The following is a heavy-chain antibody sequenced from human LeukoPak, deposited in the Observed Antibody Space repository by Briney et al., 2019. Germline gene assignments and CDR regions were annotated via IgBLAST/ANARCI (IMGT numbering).Heavy chain of an antibody. V-gene: IGHV4-59*01. J-gene: IGHJ4*02. CDR1: GGSISSYY. D-gene: IGHD6-19*01. CDR3: ARDENSSGWYNRV. CDR2: IYYSGST. Sequence: SETLSLTCTVSGGSISSYYWSWIRQPPGKGLEWIGYIYYSGSTNYNPSLKSRVTISVDTSKNQFSLKLSSVTAADTAVYYCARDENSSGWYNRVWGQGTLVTVSS.